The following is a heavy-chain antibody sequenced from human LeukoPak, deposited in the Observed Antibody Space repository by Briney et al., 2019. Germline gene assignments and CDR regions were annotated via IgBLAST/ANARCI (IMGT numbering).Heavy chain of an antibody. V-gene: IGHV4-59*01. Sequence: SETLSLTCTVSGGSISSYYWSWIRQPPGKGLEWIGYIYYSGSTNYNPSLKSRVTISVDTSKNQFSLKLSSVTAADTAVYYCAREAKLAVDYWAREPWSPSPQ. CDR1: GGSISSYY. J-gene: IGHJ4*02. CDR3: AREAKLAVDY. D-gene: IGHD1-26*01. CDR2: IYYSGST.